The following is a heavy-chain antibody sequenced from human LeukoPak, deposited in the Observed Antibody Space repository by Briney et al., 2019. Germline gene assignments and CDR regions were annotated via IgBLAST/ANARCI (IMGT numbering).Heavy chain of an antibody. Sequence: ASETLSLTCAVYGGSFSGYYWSWIRQPPGKGLEWIASIYYSGSTYYNPSLKSRVTISVDTSKNQLSLKLSSLTAADTAVYYCARHEYSGSYYGLSWFDPWGQGTLVTVSS. CDR2: IYYSGST. CDR1: GGSFSGYY. D-gene: IGHD1-26*01. J-gene: IGHJ5*02. V-gene: IGHV4-34*01. CDR3: ARHEYSGSYYGLSWFDP.